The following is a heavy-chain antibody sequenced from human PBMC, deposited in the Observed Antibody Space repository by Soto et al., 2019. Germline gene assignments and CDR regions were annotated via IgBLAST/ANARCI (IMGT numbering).Heavy chain of an antibody. CDR3: ARSTDLEVRGTYFDY. CDR1: GGSISSYY. D-gene: IGHD1-7*01. J-gene: IGHJ4*02. Sequence: TLSLTCTVSGGSISSYYWSWIRQPAGKGLEWIGRIYTSGSTNYNPSLRSRVTMSVDTSKNQFSLKLSSVTAADTAVYYCARSTDLEVRGTYFDYWGQGTLVTVSS. V-gene: IGHV4-4*07. CDR2: IYTSGST.